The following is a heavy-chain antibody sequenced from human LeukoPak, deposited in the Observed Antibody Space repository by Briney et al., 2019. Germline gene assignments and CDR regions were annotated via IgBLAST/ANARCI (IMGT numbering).Heavy chain of an antibody. CDR1: GFTFSSYG. CDR2: IWYDGSNK. V-gene: IGHV3-33*01. D-gene: IGHD6-19*01. J-gene: IGHJ4*02. CDR3: ARVGSGWKFDH. Sequence: GGSLRLSCAASGFTFSSYGMHWVRQAPGKGLEWVAVIWYDGSNKYYADSVKGRFTISRDNSKNTLYLQMNSLRAEDTAVYYCARVGSGWKFDHWGQGTLVTVSS.